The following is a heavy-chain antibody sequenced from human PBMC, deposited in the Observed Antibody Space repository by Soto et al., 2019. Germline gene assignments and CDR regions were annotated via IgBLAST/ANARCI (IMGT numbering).Heavy chain of an antibody. J-gene: IGHJ5*02. CDR2: IYYSGST. V-gene: IGHV4-59*01. CDR3: AAAVAGSWFDP. CDR1: GGSISNYY. Sequence: PSETLSLTCTVSGGSISNYYWTWIRQPPGKGLEWIGYIYYSGSTNYNPSLKSRVTISVDTSKNQFSLKLSSVTAADTAVYYCAAAVAGSWFDPWGQGALLTVSS. D-gene: IGHD6-19*01.